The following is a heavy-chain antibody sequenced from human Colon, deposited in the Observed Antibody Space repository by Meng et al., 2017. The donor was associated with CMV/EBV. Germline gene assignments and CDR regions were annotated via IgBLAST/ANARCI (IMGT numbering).Heavy chain of an antibody. CDR2: IHYTGNT. D-gene: IGHD6-19*01. V-gene: IGHV4-39*01. CDR3: ARPSDNGWYYFDS. Sequence: ETLSLTCAVSGGSISSGNLYWGWIRQSPGRGLEWIGSIHYTGNTYRNPSLWGRVSMSVDTSKNQFSLNLTSVTAADTSIYYCARPSDNGWYYFDSWGQGTLVTVSS. J-gene: IGHJ4*02. CDR1: GGSISSGNLY.